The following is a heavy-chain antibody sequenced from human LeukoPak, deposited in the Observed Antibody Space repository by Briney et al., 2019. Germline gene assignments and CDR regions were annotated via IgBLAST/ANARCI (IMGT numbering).Heavy chain of an antibody. Sequence: SETLSLTCTVSGGSISNYFWSWVRQPAGKGLEWIGRIYSTGRSDYNPSLKSRITMSVDTSKNQFSLKRSSVTAADTAVYYCARGMEREDIVATTEFDYWGQGTLVTVSS. J-gene: IGHJ4*02. D-gene: IGHD5-12*01. CDR2: IYSTGRS. CDR3: ARGMEREDIVATTEFDY. CDR1: GGSISNYF. V-gene: IGHV4-4*07.